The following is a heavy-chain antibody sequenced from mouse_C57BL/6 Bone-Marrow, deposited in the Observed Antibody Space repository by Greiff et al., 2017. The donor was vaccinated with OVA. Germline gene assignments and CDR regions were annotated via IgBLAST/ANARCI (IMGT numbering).Heavy chain of an antibody. J-gene: IGHJ3*01. CDR3: ARSYYGSFAY. CDR2: IDPSDSYT. Sequence: QVQLQQPGAELVMPGASVKLSCKASGYTFTSYWMHWVKQRPGQGLEWIGEIDPSDSYTNYNQKFKGKSTLTVDKSSSTAYMQRSSLTSEDSAVYYCARSYYGSFAYWGQGTLVTVSA. CDR1: GYTFTSYW. V-gene: IGHV1-69*01. D-gene: IGHD1-1*01.